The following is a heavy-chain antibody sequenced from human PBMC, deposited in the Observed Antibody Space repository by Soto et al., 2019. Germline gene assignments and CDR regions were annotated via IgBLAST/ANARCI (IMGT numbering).Heavy chain of an antibody. CDR2: IYYSWET. J-gene: IGHJ1*01. Sequence: QLQLRESGPGLVKPSETLSLTCTVSGVSISGTSYYWGWIRQTPAKGLEWIGTIYYSWETFYNPSLKSRVTISIDTSKNHFSLNLTSVTAADTAIYYCARHGSFWGQGALVTVSS. CDR3: ARHGSF. CDR1: GVSISGTSYY. V-gene: IGHV4-39*01. D-gene: IGHD3-16*02.